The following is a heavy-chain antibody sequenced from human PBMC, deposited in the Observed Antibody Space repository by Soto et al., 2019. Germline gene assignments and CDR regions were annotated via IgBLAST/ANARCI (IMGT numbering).Heavy chain of an antibody. CDR3: ARDAYGLEG. CDR1: GDSVSSNSAG. J-gene: IGHJ6*02. CDR2: TYYRSKWYN. Sequence: SETLSLTCASSGDSVSSNSAGWNWIRQSPSRGLEWLGRTYYRSKWYNDYALSVKGRIRLNPDTSKNQFSLQLDSVTPNDTALFYCARDAYGLEGSGQGTTVTVFS. V-gene: IGHV6-1*01.